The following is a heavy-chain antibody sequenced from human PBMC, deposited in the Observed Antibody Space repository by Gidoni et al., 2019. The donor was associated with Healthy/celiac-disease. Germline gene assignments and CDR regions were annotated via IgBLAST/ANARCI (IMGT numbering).Heavy chain of an antibody. V-gene: IGHV3-64D*06. Sequence: EVQLVESGGGLVQPGGSLRLSCSASGFTFSSYARHGVRQAPGKGLEYVSAISSNGGSTYYADSVKGRFTISRDNSKNTLYLQMSSLRAEDTAVYYYVKDHTPSSRSPFDYWGQGTLVTVSS. D-gene: IGHD2-2*02. CDR3: VKDHTPSSRSPFDY. J-gene: IGHJ4*02. CDR2: ISSNGGST. CDR1: GFTFSSYA.